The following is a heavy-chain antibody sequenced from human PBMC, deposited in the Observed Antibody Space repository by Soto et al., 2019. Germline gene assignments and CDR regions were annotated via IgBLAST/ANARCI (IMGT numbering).Heavy chain of an antibody. CDR3: AKWAPGPISSTEYCGGDCYSLHYYYYYGMDV. J-gene: IGHJ6*02. V-gene: IGHV3-23*01. D-gene: IGHD2-21*02. Sequence: GGSLRLSCAASGFTFSRYAMSWVRQAPGKGLEWVSAIIGSGGSTYYADSVKGRFTISRDNSKNTLYLQMNSLRAEDTAVYYCAKWAPGPISSTEYCGGDCYSLHYYYYYGMDVWGQGTTVTVSS. CDR2: IIGSGGST. CDR1: GFTFSRYA.